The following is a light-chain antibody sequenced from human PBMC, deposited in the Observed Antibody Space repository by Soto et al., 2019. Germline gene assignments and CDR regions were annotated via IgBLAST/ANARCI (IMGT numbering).Light chain of an antibody. CDR3: QQSYNSPQT. CDR2: AAS. Sequence: DIPLTQSPSSLSVSVGDKVTIXCRASQTIMTYLNWYQLKPGKPPRLLIYAASSLQSGVPSRFSGSGSGTDFTLTISSLQPEDFATYSCQQSYNSPQTFGRGTKVDIK. V-gene: IGKV1-39*01. J-gene: IGKJ1*01. CDR1: QTIMTY.